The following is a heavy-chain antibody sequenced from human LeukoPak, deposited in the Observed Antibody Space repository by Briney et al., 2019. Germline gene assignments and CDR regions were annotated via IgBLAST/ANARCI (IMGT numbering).Heavy chain of an antibody. CDR2: VSASGVST. J-gene: IGHJ4*02. CDR1: GFIFSTYA. V-gene: IGHV3-23*01. CDR3: AKEFRGAGYFGFFDY. D-gene: IGHD3-9*01. Sequence: GGSLRLSCAASGFIFSTYAMSWVRHAPGKGLEWVSEVSASGVSTYYADSVKGRFTISRDNSKNTLYLQMNSLRADDTAVYYCAKEFRGAGYFGFFDYWGQGTLVTVSS.